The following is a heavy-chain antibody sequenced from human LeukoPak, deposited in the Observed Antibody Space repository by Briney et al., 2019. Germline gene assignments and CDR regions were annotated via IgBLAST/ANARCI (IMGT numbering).Heavy chain of an antibody. V-gene: IGHV4-39*07. CDR1: GGSISSSSYY. Sequence: PSETLSLTCTVSGGSISSSSYYWGWIRQPPGKGLEWIGSIYYSGSTYYNPSLKSRVTISVDTSKNQFSLKLSSVTAADTAVYYCARDWLDCSGGSCYSDWGQGTLVTVSS. CDR3: ARDWLDCSGGSCYSD. CDR2: IYYSGST. J-gene: IGHJ4*02. D-gene: IGHD2-15*01.